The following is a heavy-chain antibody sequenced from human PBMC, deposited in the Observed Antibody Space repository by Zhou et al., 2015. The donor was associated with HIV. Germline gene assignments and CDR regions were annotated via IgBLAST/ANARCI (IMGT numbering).Heavy chain of an antibody. CDR2: IIPIFGTA. J-gene: IGHJ6*03. V-gene: IGHV1-69*01. CDR3: ARAVSPFCGYCSSTSCQTPCYYYYYMDV. D-gene: IGHD2-2*01. CDR1: GGTFSSYA. Sequence: QVQLVQSGAEVKKPGSSVKVSCKASGGTFSSYAISWVRQAPGQGLEWMGGIIPIFGTANYAQKFQGRVTITADESTSTAYMELSSLRSEDTAVYYCARAVSPFCGYCSSTSCQTPCYYYYYMDVWGKGTNGHRLL.